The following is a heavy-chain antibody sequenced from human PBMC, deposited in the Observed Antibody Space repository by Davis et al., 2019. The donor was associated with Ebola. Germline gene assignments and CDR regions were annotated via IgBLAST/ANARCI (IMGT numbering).Heavy chain of an antibody. V-gene: IGHV3-33*01. CDR1: GFTFSSYG. CDR2: IWYDGSNK. CDR3: ARQWLLEYAFDI. Sequence: GGSLRLSCAASGFTFSSYGMHWVRQAPGKGLEWVAVIWYDGSNKYYADSVKGRFTISRDNSKNTLYLQMNSLRAEDTAVYYCARQWLLEYAFDIWGQGTMVTVSS. J-gene: IGHJ3*02. D-gene: IGHD3-22*01.